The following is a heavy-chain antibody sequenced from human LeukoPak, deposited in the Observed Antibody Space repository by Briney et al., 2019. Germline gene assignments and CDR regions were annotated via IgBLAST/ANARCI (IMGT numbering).Heavy chain of an antibody. CDR1: GYTFTSYG. Sequence: GASVKVSCKASGYTFTSYGISWVRQAPGQGLEWMGWISAYNGNTNYAQKLQGRVTMTADTSTSTAYMELRSLRSDDTAVYYCARPLVVVAEEYYYYGMDVWGKGTTVTVSS. D-gene: IGHD2-15*01. CDR3: ARPLVVVAEEYYYYGMDV. J-gene: IGHJ6*04. V-gene: IGHV1-18*01. CDR2: ISAYNGNT.